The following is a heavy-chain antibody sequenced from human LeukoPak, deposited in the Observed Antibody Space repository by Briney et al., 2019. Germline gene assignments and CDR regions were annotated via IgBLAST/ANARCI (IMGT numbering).Heavy chain of an antibody. CDR1: GFTFSNAW. D-gene: IGHD6-13*01. V-gene: IGHV3-15*07. CDR2: IKSKTDGGTT. CDR3: TTRIAAAGYFDY. Sequence: GGSLRLSCAASGFTFSNAWMNWVRQAPGKGLEWVGRIKSKTDGGTTDYAAPVKGRFTISRDDSKSTLYLQMNSLKTEDTAVYYCTTRIAAAGYFDYWGQGTLVTVSS. J-gene: IGHJ4*02.